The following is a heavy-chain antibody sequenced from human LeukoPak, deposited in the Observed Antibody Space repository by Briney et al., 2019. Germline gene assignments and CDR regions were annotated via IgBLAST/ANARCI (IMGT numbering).Heavy chain of an antibody. Sequence: SETLSLTCAVYGGSFSGYYWSWIRQPPGKGLEWIGEINHSGSTNYNPSLKSRVTILVDTSKNQFSLKLSSVTAADTAVYYCARHSSGYYRRQNWFDPWGQGTLVTVSS. D-gene: IGHD3-22*01. V-gene: IGHV4-34*01. CDR1: GGSFSGYY. J-gene: IGHJ5*02. CDR2: INHSGST. CDR3: ARHSSGYYRRQNWFDP.